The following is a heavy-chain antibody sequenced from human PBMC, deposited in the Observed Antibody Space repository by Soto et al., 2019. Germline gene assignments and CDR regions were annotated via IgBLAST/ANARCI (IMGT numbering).Heavy chain of an antibody. CDR2: ISAYNGNT. CDR1: GYTFTSYG. J-gene: IGHJ5*02. CDR3: ARLKVRPQLVTCLGP. V-gene: IGHV1-18*01. D-gene: IGHD4-4*01. Sequence: GASVKVSCKASGYTFTSYGISWVRQAPGQGLEWMGWISAYNGNTNYAQKLQGRVTMTTDTSTSTAYMELRSLRSDDTAVYYFARLKVRPQLVTCLGPWGQGTLVTVSS.